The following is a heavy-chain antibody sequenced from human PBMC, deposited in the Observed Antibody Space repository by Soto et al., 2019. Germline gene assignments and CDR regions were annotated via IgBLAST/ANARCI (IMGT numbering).Heavy chain of an antibody. CDR3: ARDSSSPGVFYVRRGCFDY. J-gene: IGHJ4*02. CDR1: GGTFSSYA. Sequence: SVKVSCKASGGTFSSYAISWVRQAPGQGLEWMGGIIPIFGTANYAQKFQGRVTITADESTSTAYMELSSLRSEDTAVYYCARDSSSPGVFYVRRGCFDYWGQGTLVTVSS. CDR2: IIPIFGTA. D-gene: IGHD6-6*01. V-gene: IGHV1-69*13.